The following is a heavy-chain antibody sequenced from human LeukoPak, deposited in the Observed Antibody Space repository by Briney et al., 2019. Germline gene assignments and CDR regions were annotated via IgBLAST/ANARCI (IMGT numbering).Heavy chain of an antibody. V-gene: IGHV4-39*01. Sequence: PSETLSLTCTVSGGSISSSSYSWGWIRQPPGKGLEWIGSIYYSGSTYYNPSLKSRVTISVDTSKNQFSLKLSSVTAADTAVYYCARRMGLTINWFDPWGQGTLVTVSS. CDR2: IYYSGST. CDR3: ARRMGLTINWFDP. J-gene: IGHJ5*02. CDR1: GGSISSSSYS. D-gene: IGHD3-9*01.